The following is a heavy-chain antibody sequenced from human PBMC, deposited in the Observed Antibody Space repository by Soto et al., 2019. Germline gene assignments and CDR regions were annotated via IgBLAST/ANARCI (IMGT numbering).Heavy chain of an antibody. V-gene: IGHV5-51*01. J-gene: IGHJ6*02. CDR2: IYHVDSET. Sequence: GASLKISCKGSVNIFGNSWIAWVRQMPGKGLEWMGIIYHVDSETRYSPSFQGQVTFSADKSINTAYLEWNSLKASDTAMYYCARPHTVRGVIGGMDVWGQGTTVTVSS. CDR3: ARPHTVRGVIGGMDV. D-gene: IGHD3-10*01. CDR1: VNIFGNSW.